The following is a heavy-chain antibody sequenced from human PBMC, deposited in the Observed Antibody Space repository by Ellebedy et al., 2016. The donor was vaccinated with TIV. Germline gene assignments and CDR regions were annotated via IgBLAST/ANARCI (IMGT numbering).Heavy chain of an antibody. V-gene: IGHV3-7*03. CDR3: ARGKLIGDSYFEY. Sequence: GGSLRLSCAAPGFTFGSYWMAWVRQAPGKGLEWVANINQDGSEKYCVDSVKGRFTISRDNAKNSLYLQMNSLRAEDTAVYYCARGKLIGDSYFEYWGQGALVTVSS. D-gene: IGHD7-27*01. CDR2: INQDGSEK. CDR1: GFTFGSYW. J-gene: IGHJ4*02.